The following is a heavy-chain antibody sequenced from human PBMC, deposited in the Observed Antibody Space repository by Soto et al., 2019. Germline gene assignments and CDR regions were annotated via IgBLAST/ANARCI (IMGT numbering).Heavy chain of an antibody. CDR2: INHSGST. CDR3: GRTRKITGTTRNYYYGMDV. D-gene: IGHD1-20*01. V-gene: IGHV4-34*01. J-gene: IGHJ6*02. Sequence: SETLSLTCAVYGGSFSGYYWSWIRQPPGKGLEWIGEINHSGSTNYNPSLKSRVTISVDTSKNQFSLKLSSVTTADTAVYYCGRTRKITGTTRNYYYGMDVWGQGTTVTVSS. CDR1: GGSFSGYY.